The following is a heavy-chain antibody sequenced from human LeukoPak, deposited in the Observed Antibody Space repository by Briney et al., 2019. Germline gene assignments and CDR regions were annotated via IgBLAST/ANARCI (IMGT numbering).Heavy chain of an antibody. D-gene: IGHD2-2*01. J-gene: IGHJ6*03. Sequence: PSETLSLTCTVSGGSISSYYWSWIRRPAGKGLEWIGHIYSSGSTNYNPSLKSRVTMSVDTSKNQFSLRLSSVTAADTAVYYCAREYQLLYFYYMDVWGKGTTVTVSS. V-gene: IGHV4-4*07. CDR2: IYSSGST. CDR3: AREYQLLYFYYMDV. CDR1: GGSISSYY.